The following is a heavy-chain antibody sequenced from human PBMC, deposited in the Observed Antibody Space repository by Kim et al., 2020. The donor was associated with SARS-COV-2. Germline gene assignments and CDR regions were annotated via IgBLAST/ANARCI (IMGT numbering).Heavy chain of an antibody. CDR3: AKIRGFSHGTGDYFDD. J-gene: IGHJ4*02. CDR2: ISYDGGNK. D-gene: IGHD1-26*01. CDR1: GFTFSNSA. V-gene: IGHV3-30*18. Sequence: GGSLRLSCSASGFTFSNSAMHWVRQAPGKGPEWVSVISYDGGNKYYADSVKGRFTVSRDNSKNTLYLQMDRLRSEDTAVYHCAKIRGFSHGTGDYFDDWGLGTLVVVSS.